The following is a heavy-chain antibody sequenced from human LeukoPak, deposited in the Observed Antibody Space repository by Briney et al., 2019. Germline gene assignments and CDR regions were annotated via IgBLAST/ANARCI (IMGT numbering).Heavy chain of an antibody. CDR3: ARLRFGELLPPYHYYFDY. D-gene: IGHD3-10*01. Sequence: GGSLRLSCAASGFTFSSYSMNWVRQAPGKGLEWVSSISSSSSYIYYADSVKGRFTISRDNAKNSLYLQMNSLRAEDTAVYYCARLRFGELLPPYHYYFDYWGQGTLVTVSS. CDR2: ISSSSSYI. J-gene: IGHJ4*02. CDR1: GFTFSSYS. V-gene: IGHV3-21*04.